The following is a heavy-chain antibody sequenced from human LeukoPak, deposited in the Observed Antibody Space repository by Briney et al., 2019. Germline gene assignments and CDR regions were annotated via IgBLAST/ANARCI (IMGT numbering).Heavy chain of an antibody. CDR2: ISYDGTRQ. D-gene: IGHD3-3*01. CDR3: AREGMSLEWLNDAFDI. J-gene: IGHJ3*02. V-gene: IGHV3-30*04. CDR1: GFTFSNYV. Sequence: GGSLRLSCAASGFTFSNYVMHWVRQAPGKGLEWVAMISYDGTRQYYADSVKGRFTISRDNSKNMLFLQMNSLRADDTALYYCAREGMSLEWLNDAFDIWGQGTMVTVSS.